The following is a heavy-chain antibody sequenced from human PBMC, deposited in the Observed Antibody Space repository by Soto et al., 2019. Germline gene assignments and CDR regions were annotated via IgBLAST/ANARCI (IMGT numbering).Heavy chain of an antibody. D-gene: IGHD2-8*02. V-gene: IGHV1-2*02. CDR2: INPKNDDT. J-gene: IGHJ4*02. CDR3: ARDDTGANFGS. CDR1: GYRFINFY. Sequence: QVQLVQSGAEVKKPGASARVSCKAFGYRFINFYLHWVRQAPGQGLEWMGWINPKNDDTNYAQKFQGRVTMTRDTSIRVAYVELSGLNSGDTAVYYCARDDTGANFGSWGQGTLVTV.